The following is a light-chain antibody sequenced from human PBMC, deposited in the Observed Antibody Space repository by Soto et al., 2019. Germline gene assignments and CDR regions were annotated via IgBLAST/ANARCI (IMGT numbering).Light chain of an antibody. CDR1: QSISSW. J-gene: IGKJ1*01. CDR3: QQYSTYPWT. V-gene: IGKV1-5*01. Sequence: DIQMTQSPSTLSASVGDRVTITCRASQSISSWLAWYQQKPGKAPKVLIFDASSLESGVPSRFSGSGSATEFTRTISSLQPDDFATYYCQQYSTYPWTFGQGTKVDIK. CDR2: DAS.